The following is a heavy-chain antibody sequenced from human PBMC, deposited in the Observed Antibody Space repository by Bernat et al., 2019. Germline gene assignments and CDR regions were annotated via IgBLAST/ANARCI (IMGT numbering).Heavy chain of an antibody. CDR1: RFTVSSNY. D-gene: IGHD2-2*01. CDR2: IYSGGST. CDR3: ARVGYCSSTSCPDY. J-gene: IGHJ4*02. Sequence: EVQLVESGGGLVQPGGSLRLSCAASRFTVSSNYMSWVRQAPGKGLEWVSVIYSGGSTYYADSVKGRFTISRDNSKNTLYLQMNSLRAEDTAVYYCARVGYCSSTSCPDYWGQGTLVTVSS. V-gene: IGHV3-66*01.